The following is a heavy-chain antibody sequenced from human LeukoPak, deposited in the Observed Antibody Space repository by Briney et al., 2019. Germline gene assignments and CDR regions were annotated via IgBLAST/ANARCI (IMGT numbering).Heavy chain of an antibody. CDR1: GFTFSSYA. J-gene: IGHJ5*02. D-gene: IGHD3-10*01. Sequence: GGSLRLSCAASGFTFSSYAMHWVRQAPGKGLEWVAVISYDGSNKYYADSVKGRFTISRDNSKNTLYLQMNSLRAEDTAVYYCARGDTYYYGSGDGSWGPGTLVAVSS. V-gene: IGHV3-30*04. CDR2: ISYDGSNK. CDR3: ARGDTYYYGSGDGS.